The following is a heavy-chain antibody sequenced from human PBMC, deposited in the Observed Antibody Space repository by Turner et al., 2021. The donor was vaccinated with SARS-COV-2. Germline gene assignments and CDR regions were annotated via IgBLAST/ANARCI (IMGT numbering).Heavy chain of an antibody. V-gene: IGHV4-39*01. Sequence: QLQLQESAPGLVKPSETLSLTCTVPGGSISSSSYHWGWIRQPPGKGLEWIGSINYSGSTYYNPSLKSRVNITVDTSKNQFSLKLSSVTAADTAVYYCTRLPVGYYGSGSYYHYGMDVWGQGTTVTVSS. CDR3: TRLPVGYYGSGSYYHYGMDV. CDR1: GGSISSSSYH. D-gene: IGHD3-10*01. J-gene: IGHJ6*02. CDR2: INYSGST.